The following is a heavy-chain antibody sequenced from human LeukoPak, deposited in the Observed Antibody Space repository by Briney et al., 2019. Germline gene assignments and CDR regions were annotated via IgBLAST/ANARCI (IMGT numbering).Heavy chain of an antibody. J-gene: IGHJ6*03. Sequence: PGGSLRLSCAASGFTVSSNYMSWVRQAPGKGLEWVSVIYSGGSTHYADSVKGRFTISRDNSKNTLYLQMNSLRAEDTAVYYCAKDSAYYYYMDVWGKGTTVTISS. CDR2: IYSGGST. CDR3: AKDSAYYYYMDV. V-gene: IGHV3-66*01. D-gene: IGHD3-10*01. CDR1: GFTVSSNY.